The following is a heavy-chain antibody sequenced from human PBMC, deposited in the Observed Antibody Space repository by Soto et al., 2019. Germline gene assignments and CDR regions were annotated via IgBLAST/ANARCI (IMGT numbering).Heavy chain of an antibody. CDR3: ARRYGDCFDY. CDR1: GGSISSYY. V-gene: IGHV4-59*08. J-gene: IGHJ4*02. D-gene: IGHD4-17*01. Sequence: QVQLQESGPGLVKPSETLSLTCTVSGGSISSYYWSWIRQPPGKGLEWIGYIYYSGSTNYNPSLKSRVTISVDTSKNQFSLRLSSVTAADTAVYYCARRYGDCFDYWGQGNLVTVSS. CDR2: IYYSGST.